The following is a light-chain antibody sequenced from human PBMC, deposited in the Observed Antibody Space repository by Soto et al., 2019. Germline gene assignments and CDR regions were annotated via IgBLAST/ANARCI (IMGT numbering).Light chain of an antibody. CDR3: SSYAGSTPVV. CDR2: EVS. Sequence: QSALTQPPSASGSPGQAVTISCTGTSSDVGGYNYVSWYQQHPGKAPKLMIYEVSKRPSGVPDRFSGSKSGNTAYLTVSGRQAEDEDDYYCSSYAGSTPVVFGGGTKLTVL. V-gene: IGLV2-8*01. CDR1: SSDVGGYNY. J-gene: IGLJ2*01.